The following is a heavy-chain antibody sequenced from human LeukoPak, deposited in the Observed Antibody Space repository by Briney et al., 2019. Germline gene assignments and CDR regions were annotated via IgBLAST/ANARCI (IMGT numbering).Heavy chain of an antibody. CDR2: IKQDGSEK. CDR1: GFTFSDYS. Sequence: PGGSLRLSCAASGFTFSDYSMHWVRQAPGKGLEWVANIKQDGSEKYYVDPVKGRFTISRDNAKNSLYLQMNSLRAEDTAVYYCAREEGTLYYFDYWGQGTLVTVPS. CDR3: AREEGTLYYFDY. J-gene: IGHJ4*02. V-gene: IGHV3-7*01. D-gene: IGHD1-1*01.